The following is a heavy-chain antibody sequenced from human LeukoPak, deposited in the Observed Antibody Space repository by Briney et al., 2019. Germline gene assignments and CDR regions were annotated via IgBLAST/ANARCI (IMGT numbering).Heavy chain of an antibody. V-gene: IGHV3-64*01. CDR3: PRYWIGMSSLRLSFDY. CDR2: ITSNGGSA. J-gene: IGHJ4*02. Sequence: TGGSLRLSCTASGFTFSSYAMRWVRQAPGKGLEYVSSITSNGGSAYHANSVKGRFTISRDNSKNTLYLHMDRLRVDDTAVDYLPRYWIGMSSLRLSFDYSGKGSVVTLSS. D-gene: IGHD2-2*01. CDR1: GFTFSSYA.